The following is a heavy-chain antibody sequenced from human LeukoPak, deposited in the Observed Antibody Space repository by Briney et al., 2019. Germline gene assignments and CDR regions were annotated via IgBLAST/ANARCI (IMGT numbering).Heavy chain of an antibody. Sequence: SETLSLTCAVYGESFSGYYWSWIRQPPGKGLEWIGEINHSGSTNYNPTLKSRVTISVDTSQNQFSLKMTSVSAADTGVYYCARGGTWPVRYDYWGQETLVTVSA. CDR2: INHSGST. V-gene: IGHV4-34*01. J-gene: IGHJ4*02. CDR3: ARGGTWPVRYDY. CDR1: GESFSGYY.